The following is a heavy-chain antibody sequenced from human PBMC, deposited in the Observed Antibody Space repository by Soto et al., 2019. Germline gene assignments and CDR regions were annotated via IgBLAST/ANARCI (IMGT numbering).Heavy chain of an antibody. CDR2: IYYSGST. Sequence: ASETLSLTCTVSGGSISSGGYYWSWIRQHPGKGLEWIGYIYYSGSTYYNPSLKSRVTISVDTSKNQFSLKLSSVTAADTAVYYCARGSVLWRQTKFDYWGQGTLVTVSS. J-gene: IGHJ4*02. V-gene: IGHV4-31*03. CDR1: GGSISSGGYY. D-gene: IGHD3-10*01. CDR3: ARGSVLWRQTKFDY.